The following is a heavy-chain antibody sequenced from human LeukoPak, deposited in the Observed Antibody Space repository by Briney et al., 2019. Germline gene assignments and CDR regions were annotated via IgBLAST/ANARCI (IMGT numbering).Heavy chain of an antibody. CDR2: IYYSGST. Sequence: SETLSLTCTVSGGSISSSSYYWGWIRQPPGKGLEWIGSIYYSGSTYYNPSLKSRVTISVDTSKNQFSLKLSSVTAADTAVYYCARGVWDILTPGAPPHFDYWGQGTLVTVSS. CDR1: GGSISSSSYY. D-gene: IGHD3-9*01. V-gene: IGHV4-39*07. J-gene: IGHJ4*02. CDR3: ARGVWDILTPGAPPHFDY.